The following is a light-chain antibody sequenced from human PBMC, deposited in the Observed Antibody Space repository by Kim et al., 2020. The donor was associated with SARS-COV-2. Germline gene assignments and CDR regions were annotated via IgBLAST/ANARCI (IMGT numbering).Light chain of an antibody. Sequence: QSALTQPPSASGSPGQSVTISCTGTSSDVGGYNYVSWYQQHPGKAPKLMIYEVSKRPSGVPDRFSASKSGNTASLTVSGLQAEDEADYYCSSYTGSNSWVFGGGTQLTVL. J-gene: IGLJ3*02. CDR3: SSYTGSNSWV. V-gene: IGLV2-8*01. CDR2: EVS. CDR1: SSDVGGYNY.